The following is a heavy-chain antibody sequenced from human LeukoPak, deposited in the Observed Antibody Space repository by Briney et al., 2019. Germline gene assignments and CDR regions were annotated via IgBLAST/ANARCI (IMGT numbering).Heavy chain of an antibody. V-gene: IGHV1-46*01. CDR2: INPSGGST. D-gene: IGHD3-3*01. CDR3: ARGQLITIFGVVIQNWFDP. Sequence: ASVKVSCKASGYTFTSYYMHWVRQAPGQGLEWMGIINPSGGSTSYAQKFQGRVTMTRDTSTSTVYMELSSLRSEDTAVYCCARGQLITIFGVVIQNWFDPWGQGTLVTVSS. CDR1: GYTFTSYY. J-gene: IGHJ5*02.